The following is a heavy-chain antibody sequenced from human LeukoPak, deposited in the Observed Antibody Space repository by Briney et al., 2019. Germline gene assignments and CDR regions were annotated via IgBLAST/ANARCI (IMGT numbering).Heavy chain of an antibody. CDR3: AKDGPSPYYYYGMDV. V-gene: IGHV3-30*18. CDR2: ISYDGSNK. CDR1: GFTFSSYA. J-gene: IGHJ6*02. Sequence: PGGSLRLSCAASGFTFSSYAMSWARQAPGKGLEWVAVISYDGSNKYYADSVKGRFTISRDNSKNTLYLQMNSLRAEDTAVYYCAKDGPSPYYYYGMDVWGQGTTVTVSS.